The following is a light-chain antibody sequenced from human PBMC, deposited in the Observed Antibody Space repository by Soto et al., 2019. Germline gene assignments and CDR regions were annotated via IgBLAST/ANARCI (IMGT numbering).Light chain of an antibody. CDR2: DVS. V-gene: IGLV2-14*01. Sequence: QSALTQPASVSGSPGQSITISCTGTSSDVGGYNYVSWYQQHPGKAPKLMIYDVSNRPSGVSNRFSGSKSGNTASLTISGLQAEAEADYYCSSYTSSSTPYVFGTGTKLTVL. CDR1: SSDVGGYNY. CDR3: SSYTSSSTPYV. J-gene: IGLJ1*01.